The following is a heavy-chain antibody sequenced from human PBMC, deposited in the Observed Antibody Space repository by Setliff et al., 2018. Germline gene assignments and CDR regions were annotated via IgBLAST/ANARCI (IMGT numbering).Heavy chain of an antibody. Sequence: GGSLRLSCAASGFTFSDYYMTWIRQAPGKGLEWVSYIDTTGRIIYYADSVKGRFAISRDNAKNSLYLQMNSLRAEDTAVYYCARDPHFDSWGQGTLVTVSS. V-gene: IGHV3-11*04. CDR2: IDTTGRII. CDR1: GFTFSDYY. J-gene: IGHJ4*02. CDR3: ARDPHFDS.